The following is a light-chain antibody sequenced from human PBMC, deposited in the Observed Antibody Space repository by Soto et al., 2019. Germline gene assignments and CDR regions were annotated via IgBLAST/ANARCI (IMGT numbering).Light chain of an antibody. J-gene: IGKJ4*01. Sequence: GDRVTIICRASKSISTYLNWYQHKPGQAPNLLIYAASTLQAGVPSRFRGSGSGTDFTLTISSLQPEDFATYFCQQSNSSPPTLGGGTKVDIK. V-gene: IGKV1-39*01. CDR3: QQSNSSPPT. CDR1: KSISTY. CDR2: AAS.